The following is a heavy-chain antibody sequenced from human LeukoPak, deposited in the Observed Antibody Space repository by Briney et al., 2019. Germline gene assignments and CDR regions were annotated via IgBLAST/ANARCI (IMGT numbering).Heavy chain of an antibody. V-gene: IGHV4-61*02. Sequence: SETLPLTCSVSGDSISSGYFYWNWIRQPAGKGLEWIGRIYPVSGSSSYNPSLQSRATILEDRSRNQFSLRLTAVTASDTALYYCARETAVHGGIEFWGQGIQVIVSS. CDR2: IYPVSGSS. D-gene: IGHD3-10*01. J-gene: IGHJ4*02. CDR1: GDSISSGYFY. CDR3: ARETAVHGGIEF.